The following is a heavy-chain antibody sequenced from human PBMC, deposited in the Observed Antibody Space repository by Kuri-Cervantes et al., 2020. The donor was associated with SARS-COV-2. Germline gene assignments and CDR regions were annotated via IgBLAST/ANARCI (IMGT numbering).Heavy chain of an antibody. J-gene: IGHJ4*02. CDR2: ISHDGNNK. V-gene: IGHV3-30*03. CDR1: GFRFSSYG. Sequence: GESLKISCAASGFRFSSYGMHWVRQAPGKGLEWVAVISHDGNNKYYADSVKGRLTISRDNAKNSLYLQMNSLRAEDTAVYYCARDWLRGGFDYWGQGTLVTVSS. CDR3: ARDWLRGGFDY. D-gene: IGHD3-9*01.